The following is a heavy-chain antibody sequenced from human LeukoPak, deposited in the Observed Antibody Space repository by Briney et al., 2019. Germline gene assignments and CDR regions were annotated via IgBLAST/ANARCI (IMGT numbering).Heavy chain of an antibody. CDR2: INPSGGST. CDR1: GYTFTSYY. J-gene: IGHJ6*02. CDR3: ASLRGYSYGYAPGYYYGMDV. V-gene: IGHV1-46*01. Sequence: ASVKVSCKASGYTFTSYYMHWVRQAPGQGLEWMGIINPSGGSTSYAQKFQGRVTMTRDTSTSTVYMELSSLTSEDTAVYYCASLRGYSYGYAPGYYYGMDVWGQGTTVTVSS. D-gene: IGHD5-18*01.